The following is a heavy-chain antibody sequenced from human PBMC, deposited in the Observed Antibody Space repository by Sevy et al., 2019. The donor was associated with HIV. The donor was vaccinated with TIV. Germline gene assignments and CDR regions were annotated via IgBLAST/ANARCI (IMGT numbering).Heavy chain of an antibody. J-gene: IGHJ4*02. CDR1: GGSIGRSSYD. V-gene: IGHV4-39*01. CDR2: IYFSGST. CDR3: ARHGGIVDRDFDY. Sequence: SETLSLTCTVSGGSIGRSSYDWGWIRQSPGKGLEWIGSIYFSGSTYYATSLKSRATISVDTSTNQFSMKLTSVTATETAVYYCARHGGIVDRDFDYWGQGTLVIVSS. D-gene: IGHD2-21*01.